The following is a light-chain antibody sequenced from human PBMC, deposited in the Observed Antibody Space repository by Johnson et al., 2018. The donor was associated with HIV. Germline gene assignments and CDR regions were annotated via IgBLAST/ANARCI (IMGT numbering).Light chain of an antibody. CDR1: SSNIGNNY. CDR2: DNN. V-gene: IGLV1-51*01. CDR3: GTWDSSLSACYV. J-gene: IGLJ1*01. Sequence: QPVLTQPPSVSAAPGQKVTISCSGSSSNIGNNYVSWYQQVPGTAPKLLIYDNNRRPSGIPDRFSGSKSGTSATLGITGLQTGDEADYYCGTWDSSLSACYVFGTGTKVTVL.